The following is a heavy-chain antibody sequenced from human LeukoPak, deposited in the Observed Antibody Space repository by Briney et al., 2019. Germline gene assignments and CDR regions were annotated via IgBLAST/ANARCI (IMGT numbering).Heavy chain of an antibody. CDR1: GGTFNRYA. CDR3: ARGASIYDSSAYYYLW. J-gene: IGHJ4*02. CDR2: IIPIFGTA. Sequence: SVKVSCKASGGTFNRYAISWVRQAPGQGLEWMGGIIPIFGTANYAQKFQGRVTITADESPSTAYMELSSLRSEDTAVYYCARGASIYDSSAYYYLWWGQGTLVTVSS. V-gene: IGHV1-69*13. D-gene: IGHD3-22*01.